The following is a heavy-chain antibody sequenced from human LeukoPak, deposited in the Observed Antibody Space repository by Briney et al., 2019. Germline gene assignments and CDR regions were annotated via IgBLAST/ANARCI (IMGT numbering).Heavy chain of an antibody. CDR2: ISFSGTYI. V-gene: IGHV3-21*01. D-gene: IGHD3-10*02. CDR3: AELGITMIGGV. J-gene: IGHJ6*04. Sequence: GGSLRLSCAASGFTFSTYSMNWARQAPGKGLEWVSSISFSGTYIYYADSVKGRITISRDNAKNSLYLQMNSLRAEDTAVYYCAELGITMIGGVWGKGTTVTISS. CDR1: GFTFSTYS.